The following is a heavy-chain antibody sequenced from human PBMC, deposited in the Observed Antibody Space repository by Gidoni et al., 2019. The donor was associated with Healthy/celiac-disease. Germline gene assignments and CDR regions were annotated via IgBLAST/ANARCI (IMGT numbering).Heavy chain of an antibody. J-gene: IGHJ3*02. CDR2: IYTSGST. V-gene: IGHV4-4*07. D-gene: IGHD3-22*01. CDR3: ARISYDSSGYYYAFDI. CDR1: GGSISSYY. Sequence: QVQLQESGPGLVKPPETLSLTCTVSGGSISSYYWSWIRQPAGKGLEWIGRIYTSGSTNYNPSLKSRVTMSVDTSKNQFSLKLSSVTAADTAVYYCARISYDSSGYYYAFDIWGQGTMVTVSS.